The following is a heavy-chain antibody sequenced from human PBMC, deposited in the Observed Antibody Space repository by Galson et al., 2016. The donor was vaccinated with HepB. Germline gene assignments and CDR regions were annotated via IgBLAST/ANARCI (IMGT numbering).Heavy chain of an antibody. J-gene: IGHJ4*02. Sequence: SLRLSCAASGFTFSSYGMSWVRQAPGKRLEWVATISGSGIDTYYADSVKGRFTIYSDNSKNPLYLQMSRRRAEDTAVYYCAKGNTLPDCWGQGTLVTVSS. D-gene: IGHD5-18*01. V-gene: IGHV3-23*01. CDR1: GFTFSSYG. CDR2: ISGSGIDT. CDR3: AKGNTLPDC.